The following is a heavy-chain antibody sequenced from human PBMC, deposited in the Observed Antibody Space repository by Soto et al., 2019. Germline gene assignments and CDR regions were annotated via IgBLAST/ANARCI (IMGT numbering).Heavy chain of an antibody. D-gene: IGHD2-2*01. CDR2: INAGNGNT. Sequence: GASVKVYCKASGYSFTSYAIYWVRQAPGQRLEWMGWINAGNGNTKYSQKLQGRVTFTGDASASTAHMELSSLRSEDTAVYFCARGVENIVVVLDVFGYYGMDVWGQGTTVTVSS. CDR1: GYSFTSYA. J-gene: IGHJ6*02. CDR3: ARGVENIVVVLDVFGYYGMDV. V-gene: IGHV1-3*01.